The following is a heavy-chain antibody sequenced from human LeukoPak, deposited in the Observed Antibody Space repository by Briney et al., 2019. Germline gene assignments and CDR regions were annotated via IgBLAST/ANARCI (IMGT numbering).Heavy chain of an antibody. J-gene: IGHJ4*02. V-gene: IGHV4-61*02. D-gene: IGHD3-22*01. CDR3: ARDRSYYSDTGADY. Sequence: SETLSLTCTVSGASINRGTHYWSWVRQAAGKGLEWLGRVYATGNTNYNPSLWSRLSISIDTSRNQFSLRLSSVTTADTAIYYCARDRSYYSDTGADYWGQGIMVIVSS. CDR2: VYATGNT. CDR1: GASINRGTHY.